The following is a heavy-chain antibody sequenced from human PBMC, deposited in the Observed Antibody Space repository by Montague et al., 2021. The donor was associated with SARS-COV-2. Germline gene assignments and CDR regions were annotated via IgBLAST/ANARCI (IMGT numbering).Heavy chain of an antibody. V-gene: IGHV6-1*01. CDR1: GDSVCSNSAA. J-gene: IGHJ4*02. CDR3: GRGGSWLYYFDY. CDR2: TYYRSKWYN. Sequence: CAISGDSVCSNSAAWNWIRQSPSRGLEWLGRTYYRSKWYNDYAVSVKSRITINPDTSKNQFSLQLNSVTPEDTAVYYCGRGGSWLYYFDYWGQGTLVTVSS. D-gene: IGHD6-13*01.